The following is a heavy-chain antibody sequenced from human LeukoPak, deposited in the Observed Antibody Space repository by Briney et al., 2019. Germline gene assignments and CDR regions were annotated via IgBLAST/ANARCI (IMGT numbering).Heavy chain of an antibody. CDR3: AKGGRGSYHATLDY. Sequence: GGSLRLSCAASGFTFSSYAMSWVRQAPGKGLEWVSAISGSGGSTYYADSVKGRFTISRDNSKNTLYLQMNSLRAEDTAVYYCAKGGRGSYHATLDYWGQGTLVTVSS. CDR2: ISGSGGST. J-gene: IGHJ4*02. CDR1: GFTFSSYA. D-gene: IGHD1-26*01. V-gene: IGHV3-23*01.